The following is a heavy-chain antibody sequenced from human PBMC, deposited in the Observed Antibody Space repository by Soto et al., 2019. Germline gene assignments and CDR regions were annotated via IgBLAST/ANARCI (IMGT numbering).Heavy chain of an antibody. D-gene: IGHD5-12*01. V-gene: IGHV4-59*01. CDR1: GGSISSYY. CDR2: IYYSGST. CDR3: ARGMRDGYNLVLEY. Sequence: PSETLSLTCTVSGGSISSYYWIWIRQPPGKGLEWIGYIYYSGSTNYNPSLKSRATISVDTSKNQFSLKLSSVTGADTAVYYCARGMRDGYNLVLEYWGQGTLVTVSS. J-gene: IGHJ4*02.